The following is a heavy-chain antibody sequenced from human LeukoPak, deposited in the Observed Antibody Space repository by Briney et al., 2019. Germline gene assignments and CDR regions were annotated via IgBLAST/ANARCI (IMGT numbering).Heavy chain of an antibody. V-gene: IGHV3-15*01. CDR3: TTYSRGSCPF. Sequence: PGRSLRLSCAASGLTFSNAWMTGVRQAPGKGREWGGRIYRSSTGDTTDYRAPVNVSFTMSRDNSNNTLYLQMNSLTTEDTAVYYCTTYSRGSCPFWGQGTLVTVSS. CDR1: GLTFSNAW. D-gene: IGHD6-19*01. J-gene: IGHJ4*02. CDR2: IYRSSTGDTT.